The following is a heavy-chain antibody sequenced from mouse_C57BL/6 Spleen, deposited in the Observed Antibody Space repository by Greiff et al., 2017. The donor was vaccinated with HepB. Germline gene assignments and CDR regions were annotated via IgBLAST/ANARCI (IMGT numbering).Heavy chain of an antibody. CDR3: ARRDYGSRGYFDY. CDR1: GYTFTSYT. J-gene: IGHJ2*01. Sequence: VKLQESGAELARPGASVKMSCKASGYTFTSYTMHWVKQRPGQGLEWIGYINPSSGYTKYNQKFKDKATLTADKSSSTAYMQLSSLTSEDSAVYYCARRDYGSRGYFDYWGQGTTLTVSS. D-gene: IGHD1-1*01. V-gene: IGHV1-4*01. CDR2: INPSSGYT.